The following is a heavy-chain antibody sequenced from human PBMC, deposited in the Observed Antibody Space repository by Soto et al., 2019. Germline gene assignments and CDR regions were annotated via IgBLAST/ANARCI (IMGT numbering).Heavy chain of an antibody. V-gene: IGHV4-39*01. D-gene: IGHD3-9*01. CDR1: GGSISSSSYY. J-gene: IGHJ4*02. CDR2: IYYSGST. CDR3: ARLHYDILEAPDY. Sequence: SETLSLTCTVSGGSISSSSYYWGWIRQPPGKGLEWIGSIYYSGSTYYNPSLKSRVTISVDTSKNQFSLKLSSVTAADTAVYYCARLHYDILEAPDYWGQGTLVTVSS.